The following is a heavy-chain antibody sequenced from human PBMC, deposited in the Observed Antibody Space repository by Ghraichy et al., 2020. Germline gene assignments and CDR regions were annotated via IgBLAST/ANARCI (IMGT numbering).Heavy chain of an antibody. CDR2: IYDSGIT. D-gene: IGHD1-26*01. CDR3: ARGFRGLVVATGMDV. Sequence: SETLSLTCIVSGGSVSSDNFYWSWIRQPPGKGLEWLTYIYDSGITNYNPSLKSRVTTSVDTSKNQFSLRLRSVTAADTAVYYCARGFRGLVVATGMDVWGQGTTVTVSS. CDR1: GGSVSSDNFY. J-gene: IGHJ6*02. V-gene: IGHV4-61*01.